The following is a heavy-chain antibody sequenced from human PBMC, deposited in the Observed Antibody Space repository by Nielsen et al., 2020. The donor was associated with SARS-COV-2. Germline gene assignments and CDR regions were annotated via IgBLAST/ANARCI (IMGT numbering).Heavy chain of an antibody. CDR2: IHYSGTT. Sequence: SETLSLTCTVSGDSISSGGYYWNWVRQHPGQGLEWIGHIHYSGTTNYNPSLESRATISVDTSKSRFSLTLSSVTAADTAVYFCERVVAQIVYSIRWFDPWGQGLLVTVSS. CDR1: GDSISSGGYY. D-gene: IGHD3-22*01. J-gene: IGHJ5*02. CDR3: ERVVAQIVYSIRWFDP. V-gene: IGHV4-31*03.